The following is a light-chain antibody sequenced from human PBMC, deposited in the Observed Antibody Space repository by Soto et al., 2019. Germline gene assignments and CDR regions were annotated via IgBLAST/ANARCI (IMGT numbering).Light chain of an antibody. CDR3: QQRSNWPPLT. Sequence: EIVLTQSPATLSLSPGERATLSCRASQSVSSYLAWYHQKPGQAPRLLIYDASNRATGIPARFSGSGSGTDFPLTTTRLEPQDFAVYYCQQRSNWPPLTFGGGTKVEIK. V-gene: IGKV3-11*01. CDR2: DAS. J-gene: IGKJ4*01. CDR1: QSVSSY.